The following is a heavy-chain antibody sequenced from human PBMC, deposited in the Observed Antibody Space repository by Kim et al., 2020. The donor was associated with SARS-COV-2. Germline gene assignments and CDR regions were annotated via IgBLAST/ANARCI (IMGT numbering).Heavy chain of an antibody. CDR1: GGSFSGYY. Sequence: SETLSLTCAVYGGSFSGYYWSWIRQPPGKGLEWIGEINHSGITNYNPSLKSRVTISVDTSKNQFSLKLSSVTAADTAVYYCARGRVHPRTYYYGSGSYPPSRWFDPWGQGTLVTVSS. CDR2: INHSGIT. V-gene: IGHV4-34*01. CDR3: ARGRVHPRTYYYGSGSYPPSRWFDP. J-gene: IGHJ5*02. D-gene: IGHD3-10*01.